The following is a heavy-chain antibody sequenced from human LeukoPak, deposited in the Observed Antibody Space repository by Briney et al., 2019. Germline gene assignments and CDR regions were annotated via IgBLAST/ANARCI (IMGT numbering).Heavy chain of an antibody. J-gene: IGHJ4*02. CDR3: ARDSTWRLDY. D-gene: IGHD5-12*01. Sequence: GGSLRLSCTASGFTFSSHWMTWVRQPPGKGLEWVANIKEDGSVKYYVDSVKGRFSISRDNTKSALYLQMDSLRADDTAVYFCARDSTWRLDYWGQGTPITVSS. V-gene: IGHV3-7*03. CDR1: GFTFSSHW. CDR2: IKEDGSVK.